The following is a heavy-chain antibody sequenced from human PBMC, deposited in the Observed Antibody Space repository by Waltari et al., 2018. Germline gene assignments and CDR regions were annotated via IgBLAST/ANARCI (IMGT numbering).Heavy chain of an antibody. Sequence: EVQLVESGGGLVQPGGSLRLSCPASGFTFRSNWIAGVRQAPGRGLEWVANINQDGGETYYVDSVRGRFTISRDNARNSLYLQMDSLRDEDTALYYCARDRGWNTLDYWGQGTLVTVSS. CDR2: INQDGGET. D-gene: IGHD6-19*01. J-gene: IGHJ4*02. V-gene: IGHV3-7*04. CDR3: ARDRGWNTLDY. CDR1: GFTFRSNW.